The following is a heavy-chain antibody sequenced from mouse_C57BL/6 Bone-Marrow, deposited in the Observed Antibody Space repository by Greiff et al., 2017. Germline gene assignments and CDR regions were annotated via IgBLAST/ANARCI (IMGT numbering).Heavy chain of an antibody. CDR2: IDPSDSYT. Sequence: QVQLQQPGAELVRPGTSVKLSCKASGYTFTSYWMHWVKQRPGQGLEWIGVIDPSDSYTNYNQKFKGKATLTVDTSSSTAYMLLSSLTSEDSAVYYCAIYYYGSSYEAYWGQGTLVTVAA. V-gene: IGHV1-59*01. J-gene: IGHJ3*01. D-gene: IGHD1-1*01. CDR1: GYTFTSYW. CDR3: AIYYYGSSYEAY.